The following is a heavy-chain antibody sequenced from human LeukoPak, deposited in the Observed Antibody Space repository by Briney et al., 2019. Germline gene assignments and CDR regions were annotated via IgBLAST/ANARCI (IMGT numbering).Heavy chain of an antibody. V-gene: IGHV1-69*13. D-gene: IGHD6-19*01. CDR3: ASGQWLTLYYFGY. CDR2: IIPIFGTA. J-gene: IGHJ4*02. Sequence: ASVTVSCTASGGTFSSYAISWVRQAPGQGLEWMGGIIPIFGTANYAQKFQGRVTITADESTSTAYMELSSLRSEDTAVYYCASGQWLTLYYFGYWGQGTLVTVSS. CDR1: GGTFSSYA.